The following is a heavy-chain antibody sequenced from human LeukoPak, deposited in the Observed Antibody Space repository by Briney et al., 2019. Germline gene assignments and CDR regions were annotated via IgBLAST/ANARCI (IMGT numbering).Heavy chain of an antibody. D-gene: IGHD3-3*01. Sequence: GGSLRLSCAASGFIFSSYEMSWVRQAPGKGLEWVSYISSSGRTMYYADSVKGRFTISRDNDKNSLYLQMNSLRAEDTAVYYCARSARLMKGVVEVTALDDWGQGTLVTVSS. V-gene: IGHV3-48*03. CDR1: GFIFSSYE. CDR2: ISSSGRTM. CDR3: ARSARLMKGVVEVTALDD. J-gene: IGHJ4*02.